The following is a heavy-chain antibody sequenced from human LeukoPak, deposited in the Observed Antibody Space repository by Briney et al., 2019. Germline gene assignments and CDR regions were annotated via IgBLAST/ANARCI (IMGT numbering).Heavy chain of an antibody. Sequence: SETLSLTCNVSGFSLTIGYFWGWIRQPPGKGLEWIGSIFHSGSTYFNPSLKSRVTMSVDTSKNQFSLRLSSVTAADTAVYYCARGTDYYYYYYMDVWGKGTTVTVSS. CDR3: ARGTDYYYYYYMDV. CDR2: IFHSGST. V-gene: IGHV4-38-2*02. J-gene: IGHJ6*03. D-gene: IGHD1-1*01. CDR1: GFSLTIGYF.